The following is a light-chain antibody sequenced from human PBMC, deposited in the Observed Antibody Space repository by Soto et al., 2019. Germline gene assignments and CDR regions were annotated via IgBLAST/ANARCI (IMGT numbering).Light chain of an antibody. CDR1: QSVSSN. CDR2: GAS. J-gene: IGKJ4*01. Sequence: EIVMTQSPATLSVSPGERATLSCWASQSVSSNFAWYQQKPGQAPRLLIYGASTRATGIPARFSGSGSGTEFTLTISSLQSEDFAVYYCQRYNNWPLTFGGGTKVESK. V-gene: IGKV3-15*01. CDR3: QRYNNWPLT.